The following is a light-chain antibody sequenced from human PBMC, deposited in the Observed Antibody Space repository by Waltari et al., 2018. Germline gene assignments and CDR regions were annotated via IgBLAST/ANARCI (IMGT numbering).Light chain of an antibody. J-gene: IGLJ1*01. V-gene: IGLV2-23*01. Sequence: SALTQPAAVSGSPGQSITISCAGSNSDVGNYNLVSWYQQHPGEAPKLLMFETTKRPSGVSDRFSGARSGNTASLTISGLQAEDEAEDSCCAYAGSSIYVFGSGTRVTVL. CDR1: NSDVGNYNL. CDR2: ETT. CDR3: CAYAGSSIYV.